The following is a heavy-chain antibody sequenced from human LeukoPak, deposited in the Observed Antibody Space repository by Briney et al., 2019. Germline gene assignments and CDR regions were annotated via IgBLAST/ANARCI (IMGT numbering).Heavy chain of an antibody. D-gene: IGHD4-17*01. CDR1: GYTFTSYD. Sequence: GASVKVSCKASGYTFTSYDISWVRQATGQGLEWMGWMNPNSGNTGYAQKFQGRVTITRNTSISTAYMELSSLRSEDTAVYYCARDEDYGISVNVDYWGQGTLVTVSS. V-gene: IGHV1-8*03. J-gene: IGHJ4*02. CDR2: MNPNSGNT. CDR3: ARDEDYGISVNVDY.